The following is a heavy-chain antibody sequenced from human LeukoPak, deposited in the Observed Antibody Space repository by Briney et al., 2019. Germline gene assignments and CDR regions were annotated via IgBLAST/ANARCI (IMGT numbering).Heavy chain of an antibody. CDR1: GFTFSSYS. V-gene: IGHV3-21*06. CDR3: AREGGSRLWFGELSYPHFDY. CDR2: ISSSSSYI. J-gene: IGHJ4*02. D-gene: IGHD3-10*01. Sequence: GGSLRLSCTASGFTFSSYSMNWVRQAPGKGLEWVSSISSSSSYIYYADSVKGRFTISRDNAKNSLYLHMNSLRAEDTAVYYCAREGGSRLWFGELSYPHFDYWGQGTLVTVSS.